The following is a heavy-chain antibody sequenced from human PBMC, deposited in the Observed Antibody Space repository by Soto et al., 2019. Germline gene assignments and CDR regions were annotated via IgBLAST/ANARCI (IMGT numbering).Heavy chain of an antibody. Sequence: ASVKVSCKASGYTFTSYDINWVRQATGQGLEWMGWMNPNSGNTGYAQKFQGRVTMTRNTSISTAYMELSSLRSEDTAVYYCASYGEATLSFDYWGQGTLVTVSS. CDR2: MNPNSGNT. CDR3: ASYGEATLSFDY. D-gene: IGHD5-12*01. J-gene: IGHJ4*02. CDR1: GYTFTSYD. V-gene: IGHV1-8*01.